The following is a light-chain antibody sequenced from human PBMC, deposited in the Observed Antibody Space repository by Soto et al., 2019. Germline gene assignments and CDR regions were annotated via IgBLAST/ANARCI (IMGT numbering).Light chain of an antibody. Sequence: EHALTQNAGNLCWLRGERTPLRCRASQTVRNNYLAWYQQKPGQAPRFLIYDASSRATGIPDRFSGGGSGTDFTLTISRLEPEDFAVYYCQQFSSYPLTCGEGTKVDIK. J-gene: IGKJ4*01. CDR3: QQFSSYPLT. V-gene: IGKV3-20*01. CDR2: DAS. CDR1: QTVRNNY.